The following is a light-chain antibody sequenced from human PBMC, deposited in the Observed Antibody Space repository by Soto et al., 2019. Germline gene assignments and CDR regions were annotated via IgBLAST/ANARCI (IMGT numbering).Light chain of an antibody. CDR3: RQYDPFPRT. V-gene: IGKV1-16*02. CDR1: QGINSC. CDR2: ATY. Sequence: DIQMTQSPSSLSASVGDRVTITCRASQGINSCVSWFQQKPGRAQKSLIYATYNLQSGVTSKFSDSGSGTEFTLTISSLQPEDFATYYCRQYDPFPRTFGQGTKVEI. J-gene: IGKJ1*01.